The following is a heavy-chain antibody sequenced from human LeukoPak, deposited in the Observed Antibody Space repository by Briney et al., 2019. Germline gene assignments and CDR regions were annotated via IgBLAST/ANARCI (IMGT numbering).Heavy chain of an antibody. Sequence: ASVKVSCKASGYTFTSYAMHWVRQAPGQRLEWMGWINAGNGNTKYSQKFQGRVTITRDTSASTAYMGLSSLRSEDTAVYYCALVVPAAISPPDVWGQGTLVTVSS. CDR2: INAGNGNT. D-gene: IGHD2-2*02. V-gene: IGHV1-3*01. CDR1: GYTFTSYA. CDR3: ALVVPAAISPPDV. J-gene: IGHJ4*02.